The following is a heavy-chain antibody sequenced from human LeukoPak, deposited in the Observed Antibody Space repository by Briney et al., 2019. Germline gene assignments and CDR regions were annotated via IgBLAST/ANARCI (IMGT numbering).Heavy chain of an antibody. CDR1: GFTFSSYG. D-gene: IGHD4-17*01. V-gene: IGHV3-30*02. CDR2: IRYDGSNK. CDR3: AKDLGTTVTTGSSFAC. J-gene: IGHJ4*02. Sequence: GGSLRLSCAASGFTFSSYGMHWVRQAPGKGLEWVAFIRYDGSNKYYADSVKGRFTISRDNSKNTLYLQMNSLRAEDTAVYYCAKDLGTTVTTGSSFACWGQGTLVTVSS.